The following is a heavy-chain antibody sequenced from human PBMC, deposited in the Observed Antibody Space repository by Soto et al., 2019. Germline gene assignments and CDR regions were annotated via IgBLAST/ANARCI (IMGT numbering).Heavy chain of an antibody. CDR3: ARPLGYCSSTSCYGGSFDP. Sequence: SETLSLTCTVSGGSISSSSYYWGWIRQPPGKGLEWIGSIYYSGSTYYNPSLKSRVTISVDTSKNQFSLKLSSVTAADTAVYYCARPLGYCSSTSCYGGSFDPWGQGTLVTVSS. J-gene: IGHJ5*02. D-gene: IGHD2-2*01. V-gene: IGHV4-39*01. CDR2: IYYSGST. CDR1: GGSISSSSYY.